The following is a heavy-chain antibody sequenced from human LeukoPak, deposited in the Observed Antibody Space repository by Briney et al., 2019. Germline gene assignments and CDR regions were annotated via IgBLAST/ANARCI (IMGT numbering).Heavy chain of an antibody. D-gene: IGHD2-2*01. CDR3: AKDLGAIVVVPADY. CDR1: GFTFDDYA. Sequence: GGSLRLSCAASGFTFDDYAMHWVRQAPGKGLEWVSGISWNSGSIGYADSVKGRFTISRDNAKNSLYLQMNSLRAEDTALYYCAKDLGAIVVVPADYWGQGTLVTVSS. CDR2: ISWNSGSI. J-gene: IGHJ4*02. V-gene: IGHV3-9*01.